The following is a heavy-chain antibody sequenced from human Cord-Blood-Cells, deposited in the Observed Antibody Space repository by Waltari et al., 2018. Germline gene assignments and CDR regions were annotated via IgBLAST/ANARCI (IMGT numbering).Heavy chain of an antibody. CDR1: GFTFSSYG. J-gene: IGHJ6*02. CDR3: AKDEKVTFGGVIVDYGMDV. CDR2: ISYDGSNR. Sequence: QVQLVESGGGVVQPGRSLRLSCAASGFTFSSYGMHWVRQAPGKGLEWVAVISYDGSNRYYAASVKGRFTISRDNSKNTLYLQMNSLRAEDTAVYYCAKDEKVTFGGVIVDYGMDVWGQGTTVTVSS. V-gene: IGHV3-30*18. D-gene: IGHD3-16*02.